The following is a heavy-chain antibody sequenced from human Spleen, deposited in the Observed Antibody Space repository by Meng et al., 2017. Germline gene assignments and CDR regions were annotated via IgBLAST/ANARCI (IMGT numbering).Heavy chain of an antibody. Sequence: VQLQQWGAGLLKPSETLPLPCSVYGGSFSGYYGCWIRQTPGKGLEWIGEINHSGSTNYHPSLKSRVTISVDTSKNQFSLKLSSVTAADTAVYYCASRRFLEWLRFGYWGQGTLVTVSS. CDR3: ASRRFLEWLRFGY. D-gene: IGHD3-3*01. J-gene: IGHJ4*02. CDR1: GGSFSGYY. CDR2: INHSGST. V-gene: IGHV4-34*01.